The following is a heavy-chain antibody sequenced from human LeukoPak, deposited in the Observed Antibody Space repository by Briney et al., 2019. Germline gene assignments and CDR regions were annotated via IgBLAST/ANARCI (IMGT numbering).Heavy chain of an antibody. J-gene: IGHJ5*02. V-gene: IGHV4-39*01. Sequence: SETLSLTCTVSGGSISSSSYYWGWIRQPPGKGLEWIGSIYYSGSTYYNPSLKSRVTISVDTSKNQFSLKLSSVTAADTAVYYCARRDCRDLRATQYNWFDPWGQGTLVTVSS. CDR3: ARRDCRDLRATQYNWFDP. CDR1: GGSISSSSYY. CDR2: IYYSGST. D-gene: IGHD3/OR15-3a*01.